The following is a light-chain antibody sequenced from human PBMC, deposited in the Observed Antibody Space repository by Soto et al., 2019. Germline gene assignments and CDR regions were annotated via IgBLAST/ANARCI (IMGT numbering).Light chain of an antibody. CDR3: QQYNSYPWT. Sequence: DIQMTQAPSTLSASVGDRVNITCRASQSISSWLAWYQQRPGKAPKLLIYKASSLETGVPPRFSGSGSGTEFTLTISSLQPDDFATYYCQQYNSYPWTFGQVTKVEIK. V-gene: IGKV1-5*03. J-gene: IGKJ1*01. CDR2: KAS. CDR1: QSISSW.